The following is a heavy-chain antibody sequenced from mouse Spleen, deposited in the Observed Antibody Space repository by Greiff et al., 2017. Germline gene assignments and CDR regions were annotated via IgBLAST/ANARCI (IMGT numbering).Heavy chain of an antibody. Sequence: WVRQSPGKGLEWLGVIWRGGSTDYNAAFMSRLSITKDNSKSQVFFKMNSLQADDTAIYYCAKNGPLSWFAYWGQGTLVTVSA. CDR2: IWRGGST. D-gene: IGHD1-1*02. V-gene: IGHV2-5*01. J-gene: IGHJ3*01. CDR3: AKNGPLSWFAY.